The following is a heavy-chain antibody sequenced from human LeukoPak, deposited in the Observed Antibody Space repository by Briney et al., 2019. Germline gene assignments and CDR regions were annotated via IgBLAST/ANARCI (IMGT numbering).Heavy chain of an antibody. CDR2: ICVIVGST. CDR3: ARGYSSGWYWYYGMDV. Sequence: GRCLGLSRAASGVTFSRYAMRFVPGAPRRGLEWGLDICVIVGSTYYADSVKGRFTISRDNSKNTLYLQMKSLRAEDTAVYYCARGYSSGWYWYYGMDVWGQGTTVTVSS. V-gene: IGHV3-23*01. J-gene: IGHJ6*02. CDR1: GVTFSRYA. D-gene: IGHD6-19*01.